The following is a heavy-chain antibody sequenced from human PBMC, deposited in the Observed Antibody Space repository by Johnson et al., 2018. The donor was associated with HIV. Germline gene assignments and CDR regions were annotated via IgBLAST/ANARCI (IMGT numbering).Heavy chain of an antibody. D-gene: IGHD5-18*01. V-gene: IGHV3-30-3*01. CDR3: ARLPSGYSRDDLDI. Sequence: QVQLVESGGGVVQPGRSLSLSCAASGFTFSSYAMYWVRQAPGKGLEWVAFISYDGSNKYYADSVKGRFTISRDNSKNTLYLQMNSLRAEDTAVYYCARLPSGYSRDDLDIWGQGTMVTVSS. J-gene: IGHJ3*02. CDR2: ISYDGSNK. CDR1: GFTFSSYA.